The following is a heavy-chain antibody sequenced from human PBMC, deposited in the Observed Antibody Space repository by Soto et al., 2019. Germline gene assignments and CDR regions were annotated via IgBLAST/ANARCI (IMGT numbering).Heavy chain of an antibody. D-gene: IGHD2-15*01. CDR1: GGSISSNTYY. V-gene: IGHV4-39*01. J-gene: IGHJ4*02. Sequence: SETLSLTCTVSGGSISSNTYYWAWIRQPPGRGLEWIGSFYYSGNTYYNPSLKSRVTISVDTSKNQFSLNLSSVTAADTAVYYCARGVVVVTATRFEDNLDYWGQGTLVTVSS. CDR2: FYYSGNT. CDR3: ARGVVVVTATRFEDNLDY.